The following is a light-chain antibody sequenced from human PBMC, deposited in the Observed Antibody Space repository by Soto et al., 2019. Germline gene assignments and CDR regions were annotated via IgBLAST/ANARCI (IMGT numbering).Light chain of an antibody. CDR2: GNS. V-gene: IGLV1-40*01. Sequence: QSVLTQPPSVSGAPGQRVTISCSESSSNIGAGYDVHWYQQLPGTAPKLLIYGNSNQPSGVPDRFSGSKSGTSASLAITGLQAEDEADYYYQSYDSSLSGWVFGGGTKLTVL. CDR1: SSNIGAGYD. CDR3: QSYDSSLSGWV. J-gene: IGLJ3*02.